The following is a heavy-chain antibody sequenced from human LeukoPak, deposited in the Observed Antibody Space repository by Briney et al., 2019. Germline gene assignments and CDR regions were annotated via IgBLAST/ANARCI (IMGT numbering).Heavy chain of an antibody. CDR3: IYDSSGYYYAY. D-gene: IGHD3-22*01. CDR2: INPNSGGT. V-gene: IGHV1-2*02. CDR1: GYTFTGYD. J-gene: IGHJ4*02. Sequence: GGSGRVSCKASGYTFTGYDMDGVGQAPGQGVEGRGWINPNSGGTNYAQKLQGRGTMTRNTSISTAYMQLTRLRSDDTAVYYCIYDSSGYYYAYWGQGTLVTASS.